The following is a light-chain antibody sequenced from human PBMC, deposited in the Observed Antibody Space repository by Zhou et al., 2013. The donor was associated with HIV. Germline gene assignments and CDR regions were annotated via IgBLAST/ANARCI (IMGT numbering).Light chain of an antibody. V-gene: IGLV2-14*01. J-gene: IGLJ3*02. Sequence: QSALTQPPSASGTPGQSVTISCTGTSSDVGGYNYVSWYQQHPGKAPKLMIYDVSKRPSGVSNRFSGSKSGNTASLTISGLQAEDEADYYCSSYISSSPWVFGGGTKLTVL. CDR2: DVS. CDR1: SSDVGGYNY. CDR3: SSYISSSPWV.